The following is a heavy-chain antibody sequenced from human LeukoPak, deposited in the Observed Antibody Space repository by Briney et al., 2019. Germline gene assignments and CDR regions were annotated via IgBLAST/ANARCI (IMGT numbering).Heavy chain of an antibody. D-gene: IGHD3-10*01. CDR3: ARINVAYYYGSGNPLDY. CDR2: MKQDGSEE. V-gene: IGHV3-7*01. CDR1: GFTFSDYW. Sequence: GGSLRLSWAASGFTFSDYWMTWVRQAPGEGLEWVANMKQDGSEEHFVDSLKVRFTISRDNAKNSLYLQMNGLRAEDTAVYYCARINVAYYYGSGNPLDYWGQGTLVTVSS. J-gene: IGHJ4*02.